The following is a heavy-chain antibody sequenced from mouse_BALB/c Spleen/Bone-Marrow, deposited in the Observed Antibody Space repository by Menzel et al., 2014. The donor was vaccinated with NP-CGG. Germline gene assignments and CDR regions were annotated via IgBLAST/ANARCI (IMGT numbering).Heavy chain of an antibody. CDR2: INSNGGST. J-gene: IGHJ4*01. V-gene: IGHV5-6-3*01. Sequence: EVNVVESGGGLVQPGGSLKLSCAASGFTFSSYGMSWVRQAPDKRLELVATINSNGGSTYYPDSVKGRFTISRDNAQNTLYLQMSSLKSEDTAMYYCARVSYYAMDYWGQATSVTVSS. CDR3: ARVSYYAMDY. CDR1: GFTFSSYG.